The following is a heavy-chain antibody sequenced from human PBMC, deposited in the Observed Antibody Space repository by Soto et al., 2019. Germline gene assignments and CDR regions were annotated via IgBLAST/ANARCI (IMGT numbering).Heavy chain of an antibody. CDR3: ARDRSVAGERYAFDI. D-gene: IGHD6-19*01. V-gene: IGHV1-18*04. J-gene: IGHJ3*02. CDR1: GYTFTSYG. Sequence: ASVKVSCKASGYTFTSYGISWVRQAPGQGLEWMGWISAYNGNTNYAQKLQGRVTMTTDTSTSTAYMELRSLRSDDTAMYYCARDRSVAGERYAFDIWGQGTMVTVSS. CDR2: ISAYNGNT.